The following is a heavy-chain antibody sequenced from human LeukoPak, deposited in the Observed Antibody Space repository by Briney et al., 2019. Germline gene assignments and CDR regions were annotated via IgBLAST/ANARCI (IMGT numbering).Heavy chain of an antibody. J-gene: IGHJ4*02. Sequence: GGSLRLSCAASGFTFSSYAMSWVRQAPGKGLEWVSAISGSGGSTYYADSVKGQFTISRDNSKNTLYLQMNSLGAEDTAVYYCASRYGILTGYYSYYFDYWGQGTLVTVSS. V-gene: IGHV3-23*01. CDR3: ASRYGILTGYYSYYFDY. CDR1: GFTFSSYA. D-gene: IGHD3-9*01. CDR2: ISGSGGST.